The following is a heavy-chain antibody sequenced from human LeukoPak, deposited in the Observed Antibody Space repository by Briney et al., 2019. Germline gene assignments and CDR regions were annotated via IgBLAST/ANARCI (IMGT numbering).Heavy chain of an antibody. J-gene: IGHJ5*02. CDR3: ARDGSGSYYTWFDP. D-gene: IGHD3-10*01. CDR1: GGTFSSYS. V-gene: IGHV1-69*13. Sequence: SVSLSCTASGGTFSSYSISWVRQAPGQGLEWMGGIIPIVGTTNNAQKFQGRVTITADESTSTAYMELSSVRSEDTAVYYCARDGSGSYYTWFDPWGQGTLVTVSS. CDR2: IIPIVGTT.